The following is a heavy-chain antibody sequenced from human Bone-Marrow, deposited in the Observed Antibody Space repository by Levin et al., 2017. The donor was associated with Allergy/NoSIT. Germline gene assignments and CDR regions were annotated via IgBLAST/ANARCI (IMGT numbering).Heavy chain of an antibody. D-gene: IGHD1-14*01. CDR1: GFTFRNYW. J-gene: IGHJ4*02. CDR3: TKDLSGPRDY. V-gene: IGHV3-74*01. CDR2: LNEDGSIT. Sequence: GSLRLSCEASGFTFRNYWMHWVRQVPGKGLVWVSRLNEDGSITSYADSVKGRFTISRDNAKNTLYLQMDSLRAEDTAVYYCTKDLSGPRDYWGQGTLVTVSS.